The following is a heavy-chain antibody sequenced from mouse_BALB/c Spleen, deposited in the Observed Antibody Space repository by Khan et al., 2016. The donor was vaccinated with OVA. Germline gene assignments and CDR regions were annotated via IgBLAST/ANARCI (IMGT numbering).Heavy chain of an antibody. CDR1: GFTFSDYY. D-gene: IGHD2-13*01. J-gene: IGHJ3*01. V-gene: IGHV5-4*02. CDR3: ARGYYGDPFAY. CDR2: ISDGGSYT. Sequence: VESGGGLVKPGGSLKLSCAASGFTFSDYYMYWVRQTPEKRLEWVATISDGGSYTYYPDSVKGRFAISRDDVENNLYLQMSSLESEDTAMYYCARGYYGDPFAYWGQGTLVTVSA.